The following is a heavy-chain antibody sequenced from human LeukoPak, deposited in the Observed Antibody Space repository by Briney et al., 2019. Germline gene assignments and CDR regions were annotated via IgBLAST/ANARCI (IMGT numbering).Heavy chain of an antibody. CDR2: ISSSSSYI. V-gene: IGHV3-21*01. D-gene: IGHD6-13*01. J-gene: IGHJ5*02. Sequence: GGSLRLSCAASGFTFSSYSMNWVRQAPGKGLEWVSSISSSSSYIYYADSVKGRFTISRDNAKNSLYLQMNSLRAEDTAVYYCARDPGYSSSWYRGWFDPWGQGTLVTVSS. CDR1: GFTFSSYS. CDR3: ARDPGYSSSWYRGWFDP.